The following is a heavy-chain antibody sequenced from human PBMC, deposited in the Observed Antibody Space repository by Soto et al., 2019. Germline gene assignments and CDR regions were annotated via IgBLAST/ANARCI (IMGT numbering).Heavy chain of an antibody. Sequence: GESLKISCKGSGYSFTSYWIGWVRQMPGKGLEWMGIIYPGDSDTRYSPSFPGQVTISADKSISTAYLQWSSLKASDTAMYYCATTSAAGKYYYGMDVWGQGTTVTVS. CDR1: GYSFTSYW. J-gene: IGHJ6*02. V-gene: IGHV5-51*01. CDR3: ATTSAAGKYYYGMDV. CDR2: IYPGDSDT. D-gene: IGHD6-13*01.